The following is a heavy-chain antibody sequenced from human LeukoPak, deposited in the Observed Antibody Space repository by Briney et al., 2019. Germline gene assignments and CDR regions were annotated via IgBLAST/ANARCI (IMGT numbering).Heavy chain of an antibody. D-gene: IGHD6-19*01. Sequence: PEGSLRLSCAASGFTFDDYGMSWVRQAPGKGLEWVSSIIGSGGSTYYADSVKGRFTISRDNSKNTLYLQMNSLRVEDTALYYCAKGGWLADPENWGQGTLVTVSS. CDR3: AKGGWLADPEN. J-gene: IGHJ4*02. V-gene: IGHV3-23*01. CDR2: IIGSGGST. CDR1: GFTFDDYG.